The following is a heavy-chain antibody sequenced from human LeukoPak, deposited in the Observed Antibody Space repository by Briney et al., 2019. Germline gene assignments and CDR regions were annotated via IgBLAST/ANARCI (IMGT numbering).Heavy chain of an antibody. V-gene: IGHV3-23*01. D-gene: IGHD5-24*01. Sequence: GGSLRLSCVASGFTFSSYAMSWVRQAPGKGLEWVSSISGSGDDTSYADSVKGRFTISRDNSRNTLYLQMNSLRAEDTAVYYCAKQFVDIWGQGTLVTVSS. CDR3: AKQFVDI. J-gene: IGHJ5*02. CDR2: ISGSGDDT. CDR1: GFTFSSYA.